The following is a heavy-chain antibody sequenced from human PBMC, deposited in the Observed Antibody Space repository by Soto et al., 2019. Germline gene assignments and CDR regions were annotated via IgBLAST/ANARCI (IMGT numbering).Heavy chain of an antibody. CDR3: ARRLFVRGTLGYYDY. CDR1: NDSIRSDNW. J-gene: IGHJ4*02. V-gene: IGHV4-4*02. D-gene: IGHD3-10*02. CDR2: IFHSGSS. Sequence: QVHLQESGPGLVKPSETLSLTCSVSNDSIRSDNWWSWVRQPPGKGLEWIGEIFHSGSSNNNPSLKRRVTLSVYKTKNAFALKLNSVTASDTAVYYCARRLFVRGTLGYYDYWGQGTLVTVSS.